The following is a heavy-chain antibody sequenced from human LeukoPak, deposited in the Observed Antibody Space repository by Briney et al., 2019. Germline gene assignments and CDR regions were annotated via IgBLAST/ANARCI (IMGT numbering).Heavy chain of an antibody. J-gene: IGHJ4*02. CDR1: GFTVSNNY. D-gene: IGHD3-10*01. V-gene: IGHV3-33*08. Sequence: PGGSLRLSCAASGFTVSNNYMTWVRQAPGKGLEWVAAIWYDGRNKYYADSVKGRFTISRDNSKNTLYLQINSLRAEGTAVYYCARDPGLGSYYKFSDYWGQGTLVTVSS. CDR2: IWYDGRNK. CDR3: ARDPGLGSYYKFSDY.